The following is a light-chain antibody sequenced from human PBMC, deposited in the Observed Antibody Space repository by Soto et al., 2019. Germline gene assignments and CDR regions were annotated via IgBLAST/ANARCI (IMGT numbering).Light chain of an antibody. Sequence: EIVLTQSPFTLSFSPVERATLSFMASQSVSSSYLAWYQQKPGQAPRLLIYGASSRATGIPDRFSGSGSGTEFTLTVSSLQPEDFATYYCLQDHDDSWTFGQGTKVDIK. CDR1: QSVSSSY. V-gene: IGKV3-20*01. J-gene: IGKJ1*01. CDR3: LQDHDDSWT. CDR2: GAS.